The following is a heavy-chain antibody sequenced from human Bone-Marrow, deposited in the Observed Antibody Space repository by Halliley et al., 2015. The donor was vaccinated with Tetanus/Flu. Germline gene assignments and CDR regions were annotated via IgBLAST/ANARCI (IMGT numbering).Heavy chain of an antibody. Sequence: TLSLTCTVSGGAISSYYWNWIRQAPEKGLEWIGNIYYSVTKYNPSLRSRATISVDTSKNQFSVKLRSVTAADTAIYYCARGYAGGFCSGCTCWTHWGQGILVTFSS. CDR1: GGAISSYY. CDR3: ARGYAGGFCSGCTCWTH. J-gene: IGHJ4*02. CDR2: IYYSVT. D-gene: IGHD2-15*01. V-gene: IGHV4-59*01.